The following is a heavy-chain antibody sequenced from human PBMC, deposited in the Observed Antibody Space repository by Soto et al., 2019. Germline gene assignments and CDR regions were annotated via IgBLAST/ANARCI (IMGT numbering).Heavy chain of an antibody. CDR1: GFTFSSYW. Sequence: GGSLRLSCAASGFTFSSYWMHWVRQAPGKGLVWVSRIKSDGSSTSYADSVKGRFTISRDNAKNTLYLQMNSLRAEDTAVDYCARSWGGVLVIWGQGTLVTVAS. D-gene: IGHD3-16*01. J-gene: IGHJ1*01. CDR2: IKSDGSST. CDR3: ARSWGGVLVI. V-gene: IGHV3-74*01.